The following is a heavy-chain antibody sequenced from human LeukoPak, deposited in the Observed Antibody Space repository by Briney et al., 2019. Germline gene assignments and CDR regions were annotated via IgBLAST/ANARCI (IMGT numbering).Heavy chain of an antibody. CDR2: ISSSGSTI. J-gene: IGHJ6*02. CDR1: GFTFSIYA. D-gene: IGHD3-22*01. CDR3: ARDPDSSGYMDV. Sequence: PGGSLRLSCAASGFTFSIYAMGWVRQAPGKGLEWVSYISSSGSTIYYADSVKGRFTISRDNAKNSLYLQMNSLRAEDTAVYYCARDPDSSGYMDVWGQGTTVTVSS. V-gene: IGHV3-11*01.